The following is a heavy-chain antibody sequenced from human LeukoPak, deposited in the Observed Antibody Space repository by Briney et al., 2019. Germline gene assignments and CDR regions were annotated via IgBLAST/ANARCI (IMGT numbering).Heavy chain of an antibody. CDR3: AKGGPQFFDY. J-gene: IGHJ4*02. V-gene: IGHV3-23*01. Sequence: GGSLRLSCAASGFTFSSYAMSWVRQAPGKGLEWVSAISGSGGNTYYADSVKGRFTISRDNSKSTLYLQMNSLRVEDTAIYYCAKGGPQFFDYWGQGTLVTVSS. D-gene: IGHD5-24*01. CDR2: ISGSGGNT. CDR1: GFTFSSYA.